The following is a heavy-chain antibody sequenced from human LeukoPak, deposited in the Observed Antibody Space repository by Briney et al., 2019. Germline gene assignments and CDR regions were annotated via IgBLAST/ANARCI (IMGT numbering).Heavy chain of an antibody. D-gene: IGHD3-10*01. CDR2: INEDGTTK. V-gene: IGHV3-7*01. J-gene: IGHJ4*02. CDR1: GFTFSNYW. Sequence: GGSLRLSCAASGFTFSNYWMTWVRQAPGKGLEWVANINEDGTTKYYMDSVKGRFTISRDNAKNSLYLQMNSLRAEDSAVYYCSRDSVKKDDYWGQETLVTVSS. CDR3: SRDSVKKDDY.